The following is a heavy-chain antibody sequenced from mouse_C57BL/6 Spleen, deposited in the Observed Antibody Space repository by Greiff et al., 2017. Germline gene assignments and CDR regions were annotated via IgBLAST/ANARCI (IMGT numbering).Heavy chain of an antibody. D-gene: IGHD4-1*01. CDR3: ATPVPLGYFDV. CDR2: ISSGSSTL. J-gene: IGHJ1*03. V-gene: IGHV5-17*01. CDR1: GFTFSDYG. Sequence: EVKLQESGGGLVKPGGSLKLSCAASGFTFSDYGMHWVRQAPEKGLEWVAYISSGSSTLYYADTVKGRFTFTRDNAKNTLFLQMTSLRSEDTAMCYCATPVPLGYFDVWGTGTTVTVSS.